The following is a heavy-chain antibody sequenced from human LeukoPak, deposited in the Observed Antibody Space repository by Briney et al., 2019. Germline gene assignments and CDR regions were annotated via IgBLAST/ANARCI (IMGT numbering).Heavy chain of an antibody. CDR3: AREEWFGELSPAFDI. J-gene: IGHJ3*02. D-gene: IGHD3-10*01. CDR2: IYYSGST. CDR1: GGSISSGDYY. Sequence: SETLSLTCTVSGGSISSGDYYWSWIRQPPGKGLEWIGYIYYSGSTYYNPSLKSRVTISVDTSKNQFSLKLSSVTAADTAVYYCAREEWFGELSPAFDIRGQGTMVTVSS. V-gene: IGHV4-30-4*01.